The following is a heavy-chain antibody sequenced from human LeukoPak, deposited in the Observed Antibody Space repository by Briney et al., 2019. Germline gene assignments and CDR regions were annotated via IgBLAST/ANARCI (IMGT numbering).Heavy chain of an antibody. D-gene: IGHD5-18*01. Sequence: SETLSLTCTVSGGSLSNYYWSWIRQPPGKGLEWIGFISNTGTTNYNPSLKSRVTISVDTSKNQFSLKLSSVTAADTAVYYCARGPLDTAVATYYFDYWAQGTLVTVSS. CDR2: ISNTGTT. CDR1: GGSLSNYY. J-gene: IGHJ4*02. CDR3: ARGPLDTAVATYYFDY. V-gene: IGHV4-59*12.